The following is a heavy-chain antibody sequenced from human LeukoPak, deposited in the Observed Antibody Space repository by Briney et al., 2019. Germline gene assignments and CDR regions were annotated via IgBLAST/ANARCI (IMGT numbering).Heavy chain of an antibody. CDR3: AKARFLEWSDAFDI. CDR2: INPNSGGT. Sequence: GASVKVSCKASGYTFTGYYMHWVRQAPGQGLEWMGWINPNSGGTNYAQKFQGRVTMTRDPSISTAYMELSRLRSDDTAVYYCAKARFLEWSDAFDIWGQGTMVTVSS. J-gene: IGHJ3*02. V-gene: IGHV1-2*02. D-gene: IGHD3-3*01. CDR1: GYTFTGYY.